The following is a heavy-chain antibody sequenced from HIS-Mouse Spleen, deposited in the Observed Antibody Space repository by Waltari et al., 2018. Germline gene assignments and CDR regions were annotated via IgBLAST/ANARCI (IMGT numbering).Heavy chain of an antibody. V-gene: IGHV4-39*07. D-gene: IGHD6-13*01. CDR1: GGSISSSSYY. CDR2: NYYSGST. Sequence: QLQLQESGPGLVKPSETLSLTCTVSGGSISSSSYYWGWNRQPPGKGLEWMGVNYYSGSTSYNPSLKIRFTISVDTSKNQFSLKLSSVTAADTAVYYCAREIPYSSSWYDWYFDLWGRGTLVTVSS. J-gene: IGHJ2*01. CDR3: AREIPYSSSWYDWYFDL.